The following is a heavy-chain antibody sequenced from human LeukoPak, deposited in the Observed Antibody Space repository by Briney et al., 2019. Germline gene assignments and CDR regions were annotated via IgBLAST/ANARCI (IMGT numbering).Heavy chain of an antibody. V-gene: IGHV3-30*18. CDR3: AKGSLLLWFGELSYGMDV. Sequence: GGSLRLSCAASGFTFSSYGMHWVRQAPGKGLEWVAVISYDGSNKYYADSVKGRFTISRDNSKSTLYLQMNSLRAEDTAVYYCAKGSLLLWFGELSYGMDVWGQGTTVTVSS. D-gene: IGHD3-10*01. CDR2: ISYDGSNK. CDR1: GFTFSSYG. J-gene: IGHJ6*02.